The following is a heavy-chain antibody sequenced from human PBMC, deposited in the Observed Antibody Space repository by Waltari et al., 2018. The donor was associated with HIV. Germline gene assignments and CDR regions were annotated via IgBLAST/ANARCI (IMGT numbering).Heavy chain of an antibody. J-gene: IGHJ4*02. V-gene: IGHV4-39*07. D-gene: IGHD6-19*01. CDR3: ARQWLALYFDY. CDR1: GGSSSSRDYY. CDR2: IFYSGNT. Sequence: QLQVQESGPGLVKPSETLSLPCTVPGGSSSSRDYYWGWIRQPPGKGLEWIGIIFYSGNTYSNPSLKSRVTISVDTSKSQFSLNLSSVTAADTAVYYCARQWLALYFDYWGQGTLVTVSS.